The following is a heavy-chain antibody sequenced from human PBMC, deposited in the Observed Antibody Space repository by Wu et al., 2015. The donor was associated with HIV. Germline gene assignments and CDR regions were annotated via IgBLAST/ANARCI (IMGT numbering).Heavy chain of an antibody. CDR3: AREVAFYEMATIGGYFDY. J-gene: IGHJ4*02. CDR2: INPSGGST. D-gene: IGHD5-24*01. V-gene: IGHV1-46*01. Sequence: QVQLVQSGAEVKKPGASVKVSCKASGYTFTSYYMHWVRQAPGQGLEWMGIINPSGGSTSYAQKFQGRVTMTRDTSTSTVYMELSSLRSEDTAVYYCAREVAFYEMATIGGYFDYWGQGTLVTVSS. CDR1: GYTFTSYY.